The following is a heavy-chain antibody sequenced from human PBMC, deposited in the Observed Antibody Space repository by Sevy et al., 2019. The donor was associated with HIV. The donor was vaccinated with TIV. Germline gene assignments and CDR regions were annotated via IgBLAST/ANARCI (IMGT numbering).Heavy chain of an antibody. J-gene: IGHJ6*03. CDR3: ASAQVADAANYYYYYYIDV. CDR1: GFTFSSYW. V-gene: IGHV3-74*01. D-gene: IGHD2-15*01. Sequence: GGSLRLSCAASGFTFSSYWMHWVRQAPGKGLVWVSRINSDGSSTSYADSVKGRFTISRDNAKNTLYLQMNSLSAEDTAVYYCASAQVADAANYYYYYYIDVWGKGTTVTVSS. CDR2: INSDGSST.